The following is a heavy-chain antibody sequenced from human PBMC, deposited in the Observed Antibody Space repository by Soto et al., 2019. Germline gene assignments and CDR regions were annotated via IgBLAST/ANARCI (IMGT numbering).Heavy chain of an antibody. CDR1: GFTFSSYG. CDR3: AKVYYDSSGYHLSLDY. V-gene: IGHV3-30*18. Sequence: QVQLVESGGGVVQPGRSLRHSCAASGFTFSSYGMHWVRQAPGKGLEWVAVISYDGSNKYYADSVKGRFTISRDNSKNTLYLQMNSLRAEDTAVYYCAKVYYDSSGYHLSLDYWGQGTLVTVSS. CDR2: ISYDGSNK. D-gene: IGHD3-22*01. J-gene: IGHJ4*02.